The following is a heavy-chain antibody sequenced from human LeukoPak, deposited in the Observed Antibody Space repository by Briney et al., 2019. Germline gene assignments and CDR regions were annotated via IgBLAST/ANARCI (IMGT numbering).Heavy chain of an antibody. CDR3: ARYYSEDAYPFYFDF. CDR1: GYSISSGYY. V-gene: IGHV4-59*10. Sequence: PSETLPLTCAVSGYSISSGYYWGWIRQPAGKGLEWIGRIYSTGDANYNPSLKSRLTLSVDTSKNQFSLKLRSVTAADTAIYYCARYYSEDAYPFYFDFWGQGTRVTVSS. J-gene: IGHJ4*02. CDR2: IYSTGDA. D-gene: IGHD2-21*01.